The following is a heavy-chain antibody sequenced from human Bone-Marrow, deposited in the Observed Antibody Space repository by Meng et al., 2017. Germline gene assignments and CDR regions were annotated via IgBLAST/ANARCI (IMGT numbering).Heavy chain of an antibody. D-gene: IGHD3-22*01. CDR1: GFTFTDYF. CDR3: ARDRGYYPDTFDF. J-gene: IGHJ3*01. CDR2: INPNTGGT. Sequence: ASVKVSCKASGFTFTDYFIHWVRQAPGQGLEWMGWINPNTGGTDYAQKVQGRVTMTTDTSTSTASMELRSLTSDDTAVYYCARDRGYYPDTFDFWGQGTMVTVSS. V-gene: IGHV1-2*02.